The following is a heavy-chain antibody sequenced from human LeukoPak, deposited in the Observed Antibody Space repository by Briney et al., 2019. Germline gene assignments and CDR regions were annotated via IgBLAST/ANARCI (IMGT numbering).Heavy chain of an antibody. D-gene: IGHD2-2*01. CDR1: GFTFSSYG. V-gene: IGHV3-30*02. CDR2: IRYDGSNK. Sequence: PGGSLRLSCAASGFTFSSYGMHWVHQAPGKGLEWVAFIRYDGSNKYYADSVKGRFTISRDNSKNTLYLQMNSLRAEDTAVYYCARDWYHAIDYWGQGTLVTVSS. J-gene: IGHJ4*02. CDR3: ARDWYHAIDY.